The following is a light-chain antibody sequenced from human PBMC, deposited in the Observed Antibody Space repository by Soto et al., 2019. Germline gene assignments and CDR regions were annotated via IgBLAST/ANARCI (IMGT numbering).Light chain of an antibody. Sequence: EIVLTQSPATLSLSPGERATLSCRASQSVSSYLAWYPQKPGQAPRLLIYDASNRATGIPARFSGSGSGTDFTLTISSLEPEDFAVYYCQQRSNWPPWTFGQGNKVEIK. V-gene: IGKV3-11*01. CDR2: DAS. J-gene: IGKJ1*01. CDR1: QSVSSY. CDR3: QQRSNWPPWT.